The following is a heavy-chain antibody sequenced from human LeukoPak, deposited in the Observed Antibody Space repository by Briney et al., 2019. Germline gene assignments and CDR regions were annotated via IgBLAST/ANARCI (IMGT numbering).Heavy chain of an antibody. CDR1: GFTFSSYA. V-gene: IGHV3-23*01. CDR2: ISGSGGST. Sequence: GGSLRLSCAASGFTFSSYAMSWVRQAPGKGLEWVSAISGSGGSTYYADSVKGRFTISRDNSKNTLYLQMNSLRPEDTAVYYCAKDIISGYYDSSGYYPSDYWGQGTLVTVSS. J-gene: IGHJ4*02. CDR3: AKDIISGYYDSSGYYPSDY. D-gene: IGHD3-22*01.